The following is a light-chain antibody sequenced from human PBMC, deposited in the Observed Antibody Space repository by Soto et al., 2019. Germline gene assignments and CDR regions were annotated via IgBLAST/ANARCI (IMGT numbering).Light chain of an antibody. CDR3: CSYAGSRTYV. CDR2: EGT. J-gene: IGLJ1*01. V-gene: IGLV2-23*01. Sequence: QSALTQPASVSGSPRQSITISCAGTSSDVGSYNLVSWYQQYPGKAPKLMIYEGTKRPSGISNRFSGSKSGNTASLTISGLQAEDEADYYCCSYAGSRTYVFGTGTKLTVL. CDR1: SSDVGSYNL.